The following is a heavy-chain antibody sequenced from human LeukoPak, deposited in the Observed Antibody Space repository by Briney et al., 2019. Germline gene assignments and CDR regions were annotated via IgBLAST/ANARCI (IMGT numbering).Heavy chain of an antibody. J-gene: IGHJ6*03. V-gene: IGHV3-23*01. CDR3: AKAVDGSGSYYYYYYMDV. Sequence: GGSLRLSCAASGFTFSSYAMSWVRQAPGKRLEWVSAISGSGGSTYYADSVKGRFTISRDNSKNTLYLQMNSLRAEDTAVYYCAKAVDGSGSYYYYYYMDVWGKGTTVTVSS. D-gene: IGHD3-10*01. CDR1: GFTFSSYA. CDR2: ISGSGGST.